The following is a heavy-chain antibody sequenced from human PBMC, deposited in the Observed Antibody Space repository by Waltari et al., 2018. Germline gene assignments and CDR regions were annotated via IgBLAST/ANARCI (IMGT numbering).Heavy chain of an antibody. J-gene: IGHJ5*02. Sequence: QVQLVESGGGVVQPGRSLRLSCAASGFTFSSYAMHWVRQAPGKGLEWVAVISYDGSNKYYADSVKGRFTISRDNSKNTLYLQMNSLRAEDTAVYYCARETPLSGYDGVYWFDPWGQGTLVTVSS. CDR3: ARETPLSGYDGVYWFDP. CDR2: ISYDGSNK. CDR1: GFTFSSYA. V-gene: IGHV3-30-3*01. D-gene: IGHD5-12*01.